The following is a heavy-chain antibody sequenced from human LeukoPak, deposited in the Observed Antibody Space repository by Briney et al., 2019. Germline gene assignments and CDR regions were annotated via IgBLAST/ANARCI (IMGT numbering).Heavy chain of an antibody. Sequence: QSGGSLRLSCAASGFTFDDYMMHCVRQAPGKGLEWVSLISWDGSDTYYADSVKGRFTISRDNSKDSLYLQMNSLRTDDTALYYCAKDPGALEEGYFDSWGQGILVTVSS. V-gene: IGHV3-43*01. CDR2: ISWDGSDT. CDR3: AKDPGALEEGYFDS. CDR1: GFTFDDYM. J-gene: IGHJ4*02.